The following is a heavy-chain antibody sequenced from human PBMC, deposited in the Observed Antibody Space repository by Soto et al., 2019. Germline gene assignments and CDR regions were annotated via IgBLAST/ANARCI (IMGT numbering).Heavy chain of an antibody. CDR3: ASSYGDLTLFDY. Sequence: ESGGGVVQPGRSLRLSCAASGFTFSSYGMHWVRQAPGKGLEWVAVISYDGSNKYYADSVKGRFTISRDNSKNTLYLQMNSLRAEDTAVYYCASSYGDLTLFDYWGQGTLVTVSS. J-gene: IGHJ4*02. CDR2: ISYDGSNK. V-gene: IGHV3-30*03. D-gene: IGHD4-17*01. CDR1: GFTFSSYG.